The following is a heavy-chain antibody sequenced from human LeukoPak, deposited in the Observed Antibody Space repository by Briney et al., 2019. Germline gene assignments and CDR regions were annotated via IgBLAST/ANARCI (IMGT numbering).Heavy chain of an antibody. V-gene: IGHV4-39*01. D-gene: IGHD3-9*01. CDR1: GGSGDSVSSSTYY. Sequence: SETLSLTCTVSGGSGDSVSSSTYYWGWIRQPPGKGLEWIGNIYYTGSTYYNPSLKSRVSMSVDTSKNQFSLKVSSVTAADTAVYYCARLSKGRYCDYIFDYWGQGTLVTVSS. CDR2: IYYTGST. J-gene: IGHJ4*02. CDR3: ARLSKGRYCDYIFDY.